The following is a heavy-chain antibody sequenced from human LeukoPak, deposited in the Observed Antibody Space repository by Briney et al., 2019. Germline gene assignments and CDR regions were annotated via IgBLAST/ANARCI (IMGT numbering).Heavy chain of an antibody. J-gene: IGHJ4*02. V-gene: IGHV4-34*09. D-gene: IGHD4-17*01. Sequence: PSETLSLTCAIYGGSFSGYYWSWIRQPPGKGLEWIGEINHSGSTNYNPSLKSRVTISVDTSKNQFSLKPSSVTAADTAVYYCARGATVTYFDYWGRGTLVTVSS. CDR1: GGSFSGYY. CDR3: ARGATVTYFDY. CDR2: INHSGST.